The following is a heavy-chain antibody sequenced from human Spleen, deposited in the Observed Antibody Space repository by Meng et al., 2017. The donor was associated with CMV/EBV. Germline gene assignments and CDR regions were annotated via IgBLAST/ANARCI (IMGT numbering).Heavy chain of an antibody. CDR1: GFTFSSYS. D-gene: IGHD2-2*01. Sequence: GESLKISCTASGFTFSSYSMNWVRQVPGKGLEWVSSISSGGTTHYADSVKGRFTISRDNSKNTLYLQMNSLRAEDTAVYYCAKDKGRYCSSNSCFPYDYWGQGTLVTVSS. J-gene: IGHJ4*02. CDR2: ISSGGTT. CDR3: AKDKGRYCSSNSCFPYDY. V-gene: IGHV3-23*01.